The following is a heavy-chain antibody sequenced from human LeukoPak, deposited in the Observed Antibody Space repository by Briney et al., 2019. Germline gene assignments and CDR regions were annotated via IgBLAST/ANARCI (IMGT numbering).Heavy chain of an antibody. CDR2: IYYSGST. Sequence: SDTLSLTCTVSSGSITSGGYYWNWIRQHPGKGLEWIGYIYYSGSTFYNPSLKSRVTMSVDTSKNQFSLKLSSVTAADTAVYYCARAPKGMTTVRYYYYYMDVWGKGTTVTVSS. CDR1: SGSITSGGYY. CDR3: ARAPKGMTTVRYYYYYMDV. J-gene: IGHJ6*03. V-gene: IGHV4-31*03. D-gene: IGHD4-11*01.